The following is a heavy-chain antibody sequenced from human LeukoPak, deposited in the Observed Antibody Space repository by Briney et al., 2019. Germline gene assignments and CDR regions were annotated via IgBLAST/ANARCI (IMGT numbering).Heavy chain of an antibody. Sequence: GGSLRLSCAASGFMFETYWMSWVRQVPGEGLEWVANMKHDGSEEYYVESVKGRFIISRDNTNKLLYLQMNSLRAEDTAIYYCARKAAGWGVLDHWGQGILVTVSS. D-gene: IGHD3-10*01. V-gene: IGHV3-7*03. CDR2: MKHDGSEE. CDR1: GFMFETYW. CDR3: ARKAAGWGVLDH. J-gene: IGHJ4*02.